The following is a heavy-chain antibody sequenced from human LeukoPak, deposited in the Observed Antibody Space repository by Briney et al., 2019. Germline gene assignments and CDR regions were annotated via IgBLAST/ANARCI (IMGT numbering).Heavy chain of an antibody. CDR2: IYYNGNT. Sequence: SETLSLTCTVSGGSTTINGYYWAWIRQPPGKGLEWIGSIYYNGNTYYNPSLKSRVTISADTSTNHFSLKLTSVTAADTAVYYSGRHLQAPSFDPWGQGTLVTVSS. J-gene: IGHJ5*02. V-gene: IGHV4-39*01. CDR1: GGSTTINGYY. CDR3: GRHLQAPSFDP. D-gene: IGHD4-11*01.